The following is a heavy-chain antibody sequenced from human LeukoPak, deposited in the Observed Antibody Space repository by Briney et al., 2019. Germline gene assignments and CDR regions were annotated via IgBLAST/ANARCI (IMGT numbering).Heavy chain of an antibody. D-gene: IGHD5-18*01. V-gene: IGHV1-24*01. CDR1: GYTLTELS. J-gene: IGHJ4*02. CDR2: LDPEDGET. CDR3: TTGLDTTMVTAFDY. Sequence: ASVKVSCKVSGYTLTELSMHWVRQTPGKGLEWMGGLDPEDGETIYAQKFQGRVTMTEDTSTDTAYMELSSLRSEDTAVYYCTTGLDTTMVTAFDYWGQGTLVTVSS.